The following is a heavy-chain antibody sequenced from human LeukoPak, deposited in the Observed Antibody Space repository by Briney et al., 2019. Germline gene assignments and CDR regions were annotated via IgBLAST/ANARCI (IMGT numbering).Heavy chain of an antibody. CDR3: AKDWSGTERYYFYYSYMDV. CDR1: GGSFSGYY. CDR2: ISGSGGST. Sequence: ETLSLTCAVYGGSFSGYYWSWIRQPPGKGLEWVSTISGSGGSTYYADSVKGRFTISRDNSKNTLYLQMNSLRAEDTAVYYCAKDWSGTERYYFYYSYMDVWGKGTTVTVSS. J-gene: IGHJ6*03. D-gene: IGHD1-7*01. V-gene: IGHV3-23*01.